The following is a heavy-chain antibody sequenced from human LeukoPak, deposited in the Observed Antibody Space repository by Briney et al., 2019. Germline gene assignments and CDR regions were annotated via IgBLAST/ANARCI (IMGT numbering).Heavy chain of an antibody. V-gene: IGHV3-23*01. CDR1: GFTFSNDA. CDR2: ITNSGDSA. CDR3: VKGRSGTSSYDY. Sequence: GGSLRLSCGASGFTFSNDAMSWVRQAPGKGLGWVSFITNSGDSAYYADSVKGRFTVSRYNSKNTLYLQRNRLRAEDTAVYYCVKGRSGTSSYDYWGQGTLVTVSS. D-gene: IGHD2-15*01. J-gene: IGHJ4*02.